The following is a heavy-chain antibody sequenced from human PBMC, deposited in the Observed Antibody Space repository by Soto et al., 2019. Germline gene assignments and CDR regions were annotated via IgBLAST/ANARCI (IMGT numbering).Heavy chain of an antibody. CDR2: ITSGGTT. CDR3: ATDPNDFWSGYYV. J-gene: IGHJ4*02. V-gene: IGHV3-23*01. Sequence: PGGSLRLSCAVSGFTFSNYAMSWVRQAPGKGLEWVSHITSGGTTYYADSVKGRFTISRDTSSNTLFLQMNSLRAEDTAVYYCATDPNDFWSGYYVWGQGTLVTVSS. CDR1: GFTFSNYA. D-gene: IGHD3-3*01.